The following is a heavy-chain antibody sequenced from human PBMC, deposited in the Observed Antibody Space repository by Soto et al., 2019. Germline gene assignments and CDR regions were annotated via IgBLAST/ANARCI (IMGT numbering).Heavy chain of an antibody. V-gene: IGHV1-69*19. J-gene: IGHJ4*02. CDR2: ISPMFGAA. D-gene: IGHD3-10*01. Sequence: QVQLVQSGAEMKKPGSSVKVSCQSSGGTFNTYAMNWVRQAPGQGPEWMGDISPMFGAAHYAPKFQGRVTIAADEATGTSYMQLSSWTSEDKALSVCAREVQVHPPAFVSWGQGTLVTVSS. CDR3: AREVQVHPPAFVS. CDR1: GGTFNTYA.